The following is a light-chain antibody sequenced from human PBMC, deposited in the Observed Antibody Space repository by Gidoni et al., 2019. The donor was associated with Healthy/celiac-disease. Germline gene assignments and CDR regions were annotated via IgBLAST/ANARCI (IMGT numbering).Light chain of an antibody. CDR2: KAS. V-gene: IGKV1-5*03. J-gene: IGKJ1*01. Sequence: DIQMTQSPSTLSASVGDRVTITCRASQSIRSWLAWYQQKPGKAPKLLIYKASSLESGVPSRFSGSGSGTEFTLTISSLQPDDFATYYCQQYNSYSTFXXXTKVEIK. CDR3: QQYNSYST. CDR1: QSIRSW.